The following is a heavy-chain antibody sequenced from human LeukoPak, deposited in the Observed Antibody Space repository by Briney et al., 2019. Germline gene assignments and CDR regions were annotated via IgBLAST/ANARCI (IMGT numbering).Heavy chain of an antibody. J-gene: IGHJ4*02. CDR3: AKRGCDTNGCPYYFDY. D-gene: IGHD2-8*01. Sequence: GGSLRLSCAASGFAFSRSGMHWVRQAPGKGLEWVAVVWYDGSNKHYADSVKGRFTISRDNFKNTLYLQMNSLRAEDTAVYYCAKRGCDTNGCPYYFDYWGQGTLVTVSS. CDR1: GFAFSRSG. V-gene: IGHV3-33*06. CDR2: VWYDGSNK.